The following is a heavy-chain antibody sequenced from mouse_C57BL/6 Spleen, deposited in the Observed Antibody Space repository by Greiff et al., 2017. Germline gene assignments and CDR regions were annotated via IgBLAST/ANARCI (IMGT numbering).Heavy chain of an antibody. V-gene: IGHV8-12*01. D-gene: IGHD2-1*01. CDR3: AREVFYYGNPWYFDV. J-gene: IGHJ1*03. Sequence: QVTLKECGPGILQSSQTLSLTCSFSGFSLSTSGMGVSWIRQPSGKGLEWLAHIYWDDDKRYNPSLKSRLTISKDTSRNQVFLKITSVDTADTATYYCAREVFYYGNPWYFDVWGTGTTVTVSS. CDR2: IYWDDDK. CDR1: GFSLSTSGMG.